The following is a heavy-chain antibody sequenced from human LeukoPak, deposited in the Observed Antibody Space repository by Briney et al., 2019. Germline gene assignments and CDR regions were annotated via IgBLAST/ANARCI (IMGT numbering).Heavy chain of an antibody. CDR3: ASCVRYYDPDAFDI. CDR2: IYYSGST. D-gene: IGHD3-22*01. J-gene: IGHJ3*02. V-gene: IGHV4-39*01. CDR1: GGSISSSSYY. Sequence: SETLSLTCTVSGGSISSSSYYWGWIRQPPGKGLEWIGSIYYSGSTYYNPSLKSRVTISVDTSKNQFSLKLSSVTAADTAVYYCASCVRYYDPDAFDIWGQGTLVTVSS.